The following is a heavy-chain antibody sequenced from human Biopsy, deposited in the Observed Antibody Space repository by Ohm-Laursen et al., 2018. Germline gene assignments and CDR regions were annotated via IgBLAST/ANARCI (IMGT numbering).Heavy chain of an antibody. J-gene: IGHJ4*02. CDR1: YGSISGHF. V-gene: IGHV4-59*11. CDR2: IYYTGST. D-gene: IGHD3-16*01. Sequence: QTLSLTCAVTYGSISGHFWSWIRQAPGKGLEWIGYIYYTGSTNYNPSVKSRVTISVDTSKNQFSLKLNSVTAADTAVYFCARDSRGGHLNTTLITGKNLDSWGQGILVTVSS. CDR3: ARDSRGGHLNTTLITGKNLDS.